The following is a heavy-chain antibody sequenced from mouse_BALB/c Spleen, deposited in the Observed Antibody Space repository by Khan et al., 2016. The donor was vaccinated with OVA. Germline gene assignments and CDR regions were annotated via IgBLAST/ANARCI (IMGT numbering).Heavy chain of an antibody. CDR3: TRWSYWFAY. V-gene: IGHV1S22*01. J-gene: IGHJ3*01. CDR1: GYTFTSYW. D-gene: IGHD2-12*01. Sequence: LQQPGSELVRPGASVKLSCKASGYTFTSYWMHWVKQRPGQGLEWIGDIYPGSGSTNYDEKFKSKATLTVDTSSSTAYMQLSSLTSEDSVVYYCTRWSYWFAYWDQGTLVTVSA. CDR2: IYPGSGST.